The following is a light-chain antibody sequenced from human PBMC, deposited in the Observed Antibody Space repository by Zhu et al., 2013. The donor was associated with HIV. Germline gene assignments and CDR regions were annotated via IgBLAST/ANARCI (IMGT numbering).Light chain of an antibody. CDR1: QNIRSSTF. Sequence: DIVLTQSPGILSLSPGDRATLSCRASQNIRSSTFLAWYQQKRGQAPRLLIYDATSRATGIPDRFSGSGSGTDFTLSISRLEPEDFAVYYCQQYGNSPLTFGGRDHGGDQT. V-gene: IGKV3-20*01. CDR2: DAT. CDR3: QQYGNSPLT. J-gene: IGKJ4*01.